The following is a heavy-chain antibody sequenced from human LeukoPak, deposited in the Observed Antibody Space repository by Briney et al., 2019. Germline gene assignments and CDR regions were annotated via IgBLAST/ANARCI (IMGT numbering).Heavy chain of an antibody. CDR3: AKFGYSSTSPA. CDR2: IRYDGSNK. D-gene: IGHD6-13*01. J-gene: IGHJ5*02. CDR1: GFTFSSYG. V-gene: IGHV3-30*02. Sequence: AGGSLRLSCAASGFTFSSYGMHWVRQAPGKGLEWVAVIRYDGSNKYYADSVKGRFTISRDNSKNTLYLQMNSLRAEDTAVYYCAKFGYSSTSPAWGQGTLVTVSS.